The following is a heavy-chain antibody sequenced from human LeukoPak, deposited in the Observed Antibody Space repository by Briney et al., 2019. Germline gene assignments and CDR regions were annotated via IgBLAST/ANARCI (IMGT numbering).Heavy chain of an antibody. CDR2: IYYSGNT. V-gene: IGHV4-59*01. Sequence: SETLSLTCTVSGGSISSSYWSWIRQPPGKGLEWIGYIYYSGNTNSNPSLKSRVTISVDTSKKQFSLKLSSVTAADTAVYYCAETNDSSGYYFEYWGQGTLVTVPS. J-gene: IGHJ4*02. CDR3: AETNDSSGYYFEY. D-gene: IGHD3-22*01. CDR1: GGSISSSY.